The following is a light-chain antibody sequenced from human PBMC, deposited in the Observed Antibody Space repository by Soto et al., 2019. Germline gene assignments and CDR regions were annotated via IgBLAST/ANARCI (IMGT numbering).Light chain of an antibody. V-gene: IGKV3-15*01. J-gene: IGKJ2*03. CDR2: GAS. CDR1: QSISSN. Sequence: EIVMTQTPATLSMSPGERATLSCRASQSISSNLAWYQQKPGQAPRILMYGASTRATGIPARFSGSGSGTEFTLTISSLQSEDFAIYYCQQYNNWPPYSFGQGTKLEIK. CDR3: QQYNNWPPYS.